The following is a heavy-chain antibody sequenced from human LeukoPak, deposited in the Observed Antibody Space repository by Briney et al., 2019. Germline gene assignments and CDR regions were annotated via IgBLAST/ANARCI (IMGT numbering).Heavy chain of an antibody. CDR3: AKDLHSSSWYNYFQH. D-gene: IGHD6-13*01. J-gene: IGHJ1*01. CDR1: GFTFSSYA. Sequence: GGSLRLSCAASGFTFSSYAMSWVRQAPGKGLEWVSAISGSGGSTYYADSVKGRFTISRDNSKNTLYLQMNSLRAEDTAVYYCAKDLHSSSWYNYFQHWGQGTLVTVSS. V-gene: IGHV3-23*01. CDR2: ISGSGGST.